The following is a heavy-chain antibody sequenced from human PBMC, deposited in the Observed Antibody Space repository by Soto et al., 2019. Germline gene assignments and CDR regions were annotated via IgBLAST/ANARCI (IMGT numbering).Heavy chain of an antibody. Sequence: EVQLVESGGGLVQPGGSLRLSCAASGFTVSTDWMYWVRQAPGKGLEWISVIKSGGNTHYADSVEDRFSISRDNSKNTVDLQMNSLRGEDTAVYYCVRENYYYGMDVWGQGTTVTVSS. CDR1: GFTVSTDW. J-gene: IGHJ6*02. V-gene: IGHV3-66*01. CDR3: VRENYYYGMDV. CDR2: IKSGGNT.